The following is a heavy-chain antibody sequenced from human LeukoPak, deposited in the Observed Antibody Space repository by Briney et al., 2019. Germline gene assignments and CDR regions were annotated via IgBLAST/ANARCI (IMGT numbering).Heavy chain of an antibody. J-gene: IGHJ4*02. CDR2: FSYDGSNK. D-gene: IGHD2-2*02. Sequence: GGSLRLSCAASGFSFSTYAMHWVRQAPGKGLEWVAVFSYDGSNKYYADSVKGRFTISRDNSKNTLSLQMNSLRAEDTAVYYCARGIQRYCSSTSCYTYFDYWGRGTLVTVPS. CDR3: ARGIQRYCSSTSCYTYFDY. CDR1: GFSFSTYA. V-gene: IGHV3-30*01.